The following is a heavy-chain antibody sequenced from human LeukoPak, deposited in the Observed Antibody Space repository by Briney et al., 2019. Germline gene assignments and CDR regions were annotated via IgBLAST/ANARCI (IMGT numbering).Heavy chain of an antibody. J-gene: IGHJ4*02. D-gene: IGHD6-25*01. CDR2: INHSGST. CDR1: GESFSGYY. V-gene: IGHV4-34*01. Sequence: SETLSLTCAVYGESFSGYYWTWIRQPPGKGLEWIGEINHSGSTNYNPSLKSRVTISADTSKNQFSLKLTSLTAADTAVYYCARARGPEAIDYWGQGTLVTVSS. CDR3: ARARGPEAIDY.